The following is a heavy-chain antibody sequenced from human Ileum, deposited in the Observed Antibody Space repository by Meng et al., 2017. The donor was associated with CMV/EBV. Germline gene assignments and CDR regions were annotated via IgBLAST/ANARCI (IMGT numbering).Heavy chain of an antibody. CDR1: GDVFTDYT. CDR3: TRVSQSGNFYFPFDY. J-gene: IGHJ4*02. CDR2: VNTHNDQP. V-gene: IGHV1-2*07. D-gene: IGHD2-15*01. Sequence: SGDVFTDYTLHCILLTPGHGLAYIGRVNTHNDQPSYARPFRPLIPVTSDTSISTAYMELNSLRSDDTAIYFCTRVSQSGNFYFPFDYWGQGSLVTVSS.